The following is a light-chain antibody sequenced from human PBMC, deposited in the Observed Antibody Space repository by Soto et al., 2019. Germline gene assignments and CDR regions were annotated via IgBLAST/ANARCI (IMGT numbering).Light chain of an antibody. Sequence: EIVMTQSPATLSVSPGERVTLSCRASQSVSSNLAWYQQKLGQAPRLLIYGASTRATGIPDRFSGSGSGTEFTLTISSLQSEEFTVYYCQQYNDWPLTFRGGTKVDIK. CDR3: QQYNDWPLT. CDR1: QSVSSN. J-gene: IGKJ4*01. V-gene: IGKV3-15*01. CDR2: GAS.